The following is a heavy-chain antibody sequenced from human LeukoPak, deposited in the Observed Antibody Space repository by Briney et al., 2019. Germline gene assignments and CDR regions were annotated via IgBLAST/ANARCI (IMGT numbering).Heavy chain of an antibody. V-gene: IGHV3-30*18. J-gene: IGHJ4*02. CDR2: ISYDGSNK. CDR1: GFTFSGYA. CDR3: AKDGPYGNHEIDY. D-gene: IGHD4-17*01. Sequence: GRSLRLSCTASGFTFSGYAMHWVRQAPGKGLEWVAIISYDGSNKYYGDSVKGRFTISRDNSKNTLHLQMNSLRAEDTAVYYCAKDGPYGNHEIDYWGQGTLVTVSS.